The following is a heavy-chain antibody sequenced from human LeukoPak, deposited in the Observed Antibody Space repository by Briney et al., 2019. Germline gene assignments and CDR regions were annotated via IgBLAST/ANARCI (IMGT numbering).Heavy chain of an antibody. CDR1: GGSITNTNYY. CDR2: IYYSGGT. Sequence: SETLSLTCTVSGGSITNTNYYWGWIRQPPGKGLEWIGHIYYSGGTDYNPSLKSRVTISVDTSKNQFSLRLSSVTAADAAVYYCARLMVRGIRGADYWGQGTPVTVSS. J-gene: IGHJ4*02. D-gene: IGHD3-10*01. CDR3: ARLMVRGIRGADY. V-gene: IGHV4-39*01.